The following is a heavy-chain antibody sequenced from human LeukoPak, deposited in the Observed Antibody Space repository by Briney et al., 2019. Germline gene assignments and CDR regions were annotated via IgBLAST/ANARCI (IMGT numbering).Heavy chain of an antibody. V-gene: IGHV3-7*03. CDR2: IKQDGSEK. CDR3: AKDRLEYFDL. D-gene: IGHD1-1*01. Sequence: GGSLRLSCAASAFTFSSYWMSWVRQAPGKGLEWVANIKQDGSEKYYVDSVKGRFTISRDNSKNTLYLQMNSLRAEDTAVYYCAKDRLEYFDLWGRGTLVTVSS. CDR1: AFTFSSYW. J-gene: IGHJ2*01.